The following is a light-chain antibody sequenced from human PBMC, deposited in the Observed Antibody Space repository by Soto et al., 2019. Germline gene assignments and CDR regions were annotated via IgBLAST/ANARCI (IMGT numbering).Light chain of an antibody. V-gene: IGKV3-11*01. Sequence: EIVLTQSPATLSLSPGERASLSCRASESVTNYLAWYQQKAGQAPRLLIYETIHRATGIPARFSGSGSATDFTLTISSLEPEDFAVYYCQHCNDWLFAFGQGTRLEIK. CDR3: QHCNDWLFA. J-gene: IGKJ5*01. CDR2: ETI. CDR1: ESVTNY.